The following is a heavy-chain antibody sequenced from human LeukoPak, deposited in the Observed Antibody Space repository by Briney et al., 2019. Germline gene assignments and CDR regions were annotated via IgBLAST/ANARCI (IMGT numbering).Heavy chain of an antibody. Sequence: ASVKVSCKASGYTFTGYYIHWVRQAPGQGLEWMGWMNPNSGGTNYAQKFQGRFTMTRDTSISTAYMDLSRLGPDDTAVYYCARGGYSSGWFYFDYWGQGTLVTVSS. J-gene: IGHJ4*02. CDR3: ARGGYSSGWFYFDY. D-gene: IGHD6-19*01. CDR2: MNPNSGGT. CDR1: GYTFTGYY. V-gene: IGHV1-2*02.